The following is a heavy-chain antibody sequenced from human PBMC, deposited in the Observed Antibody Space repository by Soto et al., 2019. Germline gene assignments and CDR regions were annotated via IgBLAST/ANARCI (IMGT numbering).Heavy chain of an antibody. V-gene: IGHV3-23*01. CDR3: AKVPYYDFTEVGYFQH. CDR1: GFTFSSYA. CDR2: ISGSGGST. Sequence: HPGGSLRLSCAASGFTFSSYAMSWVRQAPGKGLEWVSAISGSGGSTYYADSVKGRFTISRDNSKNTLYLQMNSLRAEDTAVYYCAKVPYYDFTEVGYFQHWGQGTLVTVSS. J-gene: IGHJ1*01. D-gene: IGHD3-3*01.